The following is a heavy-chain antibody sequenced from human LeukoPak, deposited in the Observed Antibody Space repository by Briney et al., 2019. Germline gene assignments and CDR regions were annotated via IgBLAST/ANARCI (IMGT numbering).Heavy chain of an antibody. Sequence: SETLSLTCTVSGDFISLYYWSWIRQPPGKGLEWIGYIYYSGSTNYNPSLKSRVTISVDTSKNQFSLKLSSVTAADTAVYYCARHAYYYDSSGYYYEYYFDYWGQGTPVTVSS. CDR2: IYYSGST. CDR1: GDFISLYY. J-gene: IGHJ4*02. D-gene: IGHD3-22*01. V-gene: IGHV4-59*08. CDR3: ARHAYYYDSSGYYYEYYFDY.